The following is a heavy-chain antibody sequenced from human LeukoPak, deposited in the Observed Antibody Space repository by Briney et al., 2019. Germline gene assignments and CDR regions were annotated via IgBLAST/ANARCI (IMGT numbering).Heavy chain of an antibody. CDR1: GGSISSYY. V-gene: IGHV4-59*01. J-gene: IGHJ4*02. Sequence: SETLSLTCTVSGGSISSYYWSWIRQPPEKGLEWIGYIYYSGSTNYNPSLKSRVTISVDTSKNQFSLRLSSVTAADTAVYYCARWTYYYDSSGYSYWDFDHRGQGTLVTVSS. CDR3: ARWTYYYDSSGYSYWDFDH. CDR2: IYYSGST. D-gene: IGHD3-22*01.